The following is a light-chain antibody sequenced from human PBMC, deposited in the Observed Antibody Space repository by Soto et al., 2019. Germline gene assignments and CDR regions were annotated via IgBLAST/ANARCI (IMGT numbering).Light chain of an antibody. V-gene: IGLV1-44*01. J-gene: IGLJ3*02. CDR1: NSNIGRYS. Sequence: QSALTQPPSLSGTPGQRVTISCSGSNSNIGRYSVNWYQHFPGTAPKILIYSDYERPSGVPDRFSGSKSGTSASLAISGLQSEDEAEYYCAAWDDNLNGPLFGGGTKVTVL. CDR2: SDY. CDR3: AAWDDNLNGPL.